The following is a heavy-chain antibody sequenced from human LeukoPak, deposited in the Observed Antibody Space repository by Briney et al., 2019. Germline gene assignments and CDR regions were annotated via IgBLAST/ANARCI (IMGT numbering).Heavy chain of an antibody. CDR2: IYYSGST. J-gene: IGHJ6*02. CDR3: AALHYGDYGMDV. V-gene: IGHV4-59*01. CDR1: GGSISSYY. D-gene: IGHD4-17*01. Sequence: SETLSLTCTVSGGSISSYYWSWIRQPPGKGLEWIGYIYYSGSTNYNPSLKSRVTISVDTSKNQFSLKLSSVTAADTAVYYCAALHYGDYGMDVWGQGTTVTVSS.